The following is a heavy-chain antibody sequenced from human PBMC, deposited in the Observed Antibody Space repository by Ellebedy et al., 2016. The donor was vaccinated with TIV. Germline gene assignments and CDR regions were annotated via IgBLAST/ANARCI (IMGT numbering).Heavy chain of an antibody. Sequence: ASVKVSXXASGYTFTSYDINWVRQATEQGLEWMGWMNPNSGNTGYAQKFQGRVTMTRNTSISTAYMELSSLRSEDTAVYYCAVSIAAAGIDYWGQGTLVTVSS. CDR3: AVSIAAAGIDY. V-gene: IGHV1-8*01. CDR2: MNPNSGNT. J-gene: IGHJ4*02. D-gene: IGHD6-13*01. CDR1: GYTFTSYD.